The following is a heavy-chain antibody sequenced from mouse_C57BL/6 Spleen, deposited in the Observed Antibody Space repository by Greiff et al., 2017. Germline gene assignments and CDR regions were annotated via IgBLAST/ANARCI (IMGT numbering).Heavy chain of an antibody. D-gene: IGHD2-4*01. J-gene: IGHJ3*01. Sequence: EVQGVESGGGLVQPKGSLKLSCAASGFTFNTYAMHWVRPAPGKGLEWVARIRSKSSNYATYYADSVKDRFTISRDDSQSMLYLQMNNLKTEDTAMYYCVREDDYDVWFAYWGQGTLVTVSA. CDR3: VREDDYDVWFAY. CDR1: GFTFNTYA. V-gene: IGHV10-3*01. CDR2: IRSKSSNYAT.